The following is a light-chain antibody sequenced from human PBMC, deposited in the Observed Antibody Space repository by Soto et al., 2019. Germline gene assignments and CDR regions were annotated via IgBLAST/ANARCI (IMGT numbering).Light chain of an antibody. Sequence: QSVLTQPPSASGTPGQRVTISCSGSSSDIRSKTVSLYQQHPGTAPKLLIYSDDQRPSGVPDRFSGSKSGTSASLAISGLESEDEADYHCAAWDDSLNGRYVFGTGTKLTVL. CDR3: AAWDDSLNGRYV. V-gene: IGLV1-44*01. CDR2: SDD. CDR1: SSDIRSKT. J-gene: IGLJ1*01.